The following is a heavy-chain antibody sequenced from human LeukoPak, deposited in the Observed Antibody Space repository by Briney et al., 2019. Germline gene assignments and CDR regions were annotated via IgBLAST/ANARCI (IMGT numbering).Heavy chain of an antibody. D-gene: IGHD3-22*01. CDR2: MYYSGST. CDR1: GDSIRSRTYL. CDR3: VKHSSGYYNFDY. J-gene: IGHJ4*02. Sequence: PSETLSLTCTVSGDSIRSRTYLWGWIRQPPGKGLEWIGSMYYSGSTYHNPSLKSRVTISVDTSKNQFSLNLNSVTAADTAVYYCVKHSSGYYNFDYWGQGTLVTVSS. V-gene: IGHV4-39*01.